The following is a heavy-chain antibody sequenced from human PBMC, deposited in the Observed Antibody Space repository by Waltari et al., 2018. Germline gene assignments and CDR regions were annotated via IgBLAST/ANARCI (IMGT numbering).Heavy chain of an antibody. CDR3: ARDGFGSGKFQH. J-gene: IGHJ1*01. CDR2: ISYSGTT. V-gene: IGHV4-59*01. CDR1: GGSISSYY. D-gene: IGHD3-10*01. Sequence: QVQLQESGTGLVKPSETLSLTCTVSGGSISSYYWSWIRQPPGKGLEWIGDISYSGTTNYNPPLKTRVTRSVDTSKNQLSLKLSSVTAADTAVYYCARDGFGSGKFQHWGQGTLVTVSS.